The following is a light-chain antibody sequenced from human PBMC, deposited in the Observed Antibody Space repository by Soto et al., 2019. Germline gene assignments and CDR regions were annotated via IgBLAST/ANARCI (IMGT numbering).Light chain of an antibody. V-gene: IGLV2-8*01. J-gene: IGLJ2*01. CDR1: SSDVDDYKY. Sequence: QSVLTQPPSASGSRRQSVTISCTGISSDVDDYKYVSWYQQHPGKAPKLIIYELSQRPSGVPDRFSGSKSGNAASLTVSGLQADDEADYYCSSYAGSNNLHVVFGGGTKLTVL. CDR2: ELS. CDR3: SSYAGSNNLHVV.